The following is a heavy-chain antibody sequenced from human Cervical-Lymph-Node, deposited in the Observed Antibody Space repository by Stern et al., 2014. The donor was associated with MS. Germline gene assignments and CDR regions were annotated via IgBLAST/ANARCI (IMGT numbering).Heavy chain of an antibody. D-gene: IGHD4-17*01. CDR3: ARDSRDYLNYYGLDV. CDR1: GFTFSYYG. V-gene: IGHV3-33*01. CDR2: LWYEENKT. Sequence: VQLVESGGGVVQPGRSLRLACATSGFTFSYYGMAWGRQAPGQGLGGVALLWYEENKTYYTDSVKGRFTISRDTSKNTLYLQMDNLRAEDTAVYYCARDSRDYLNYYGLDVWGQGTTVTVS. J-gene: IGHJ6*02.